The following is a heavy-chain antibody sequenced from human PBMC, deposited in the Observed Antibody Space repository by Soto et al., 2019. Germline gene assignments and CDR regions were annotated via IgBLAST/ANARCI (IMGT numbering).Heavy chain of an antibody. D-gene: IGHD3-10*01. Sequence: ASVKVSCKASGYAFTSYAMHWVRQAPGQRLEWMGWINAGNGNTKYSQKFQGRVTITRDTSASTDYMELSSLRSEDTAVYYCARGFDSGSYILIDPWGQGTLVTVSS. CDR2: INAGNGNT. J-gene: IGHJ5*02. CDR3: ARGFDSGSYILIDP. CDR1: GYAFTSYA. V-gene: IGHV1-3*01.